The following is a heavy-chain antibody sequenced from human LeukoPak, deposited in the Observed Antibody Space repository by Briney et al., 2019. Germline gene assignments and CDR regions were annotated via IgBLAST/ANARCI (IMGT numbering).Heavy chain of an antibody. Sequence: SETLSLTCTVSGGSISSSSYYWGWIRQPPGKGLEWIGSIYYSGSTYYNPSLKSRVAISVDTSKNQFPLKLSSVTAADTAVYYCAGQEGGWFDPWGQGTLVTVSS. CDR1: GGSISSSSYY. CDR3: AGQEGGWFDP. D-gene: IGHD3-16*01. V-gene: IGHV4-39*01. J-gene: IGHJ5*02. CDR2: IYYSGST.